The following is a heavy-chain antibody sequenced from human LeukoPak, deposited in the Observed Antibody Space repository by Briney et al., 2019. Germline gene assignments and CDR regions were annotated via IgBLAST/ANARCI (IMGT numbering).Heavy chain of an antibody. CDR1: GGSISSYQ. D-gene: IGHD2-2*01. V-gene: IGHV4-4*07. Sequence: SETLSLTCTVSGGSISSYQWSWVRQPAGKGLEWIGRIYTSGSSNYNPSLKSRVTMSVDTSKNQFSLKLSSVTAADTAVYYCARDRGYCGRTSCYDYYYYYMDVWGKGPRSPSP. CDR3: ARDRGYCGRTSCYDYYYYYMDV. J-gene: IGHJ6*03. CDR2: IYTSGSS.